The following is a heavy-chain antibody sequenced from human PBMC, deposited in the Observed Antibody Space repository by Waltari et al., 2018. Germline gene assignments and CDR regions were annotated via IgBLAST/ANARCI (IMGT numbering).Heavy chain of an antibody. J-gene: IGHJ3*02. Sequence: QVQLQESGPGLVKPAQTLSRTCTVAGGSISRGDYYWSGIRQPPGKGLEWIGYIYYSGSTYYNPSLKSRVTISVDPSKNQFSLKLSSVTAADTAVYYCARTQLSDAFDIWGQGTMVTVSS. V-gene: IGHV4-30-4*08. CDR1: GGSISRGDYY. D-gene: IGHD5-18*01. CDR2: IYYSGST. CDR3: ARTQLSDAFDI.